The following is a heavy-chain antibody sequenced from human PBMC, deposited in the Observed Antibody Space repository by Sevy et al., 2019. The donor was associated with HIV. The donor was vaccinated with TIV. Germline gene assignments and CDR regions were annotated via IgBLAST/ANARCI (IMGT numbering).Heavy chain of an antibody. CDR3: ARERRSSGIDY. V-gene: IGHV3-30*02. CDR1: GFTFSTYD. Sequence: GGSLRLSCAASGFTFSTYDMHWVRQAPGKGLEWVAYIRYDGSNKYYGESVKGRFTISRDNWKNTLYLQMNSLRVDDTAVYYCARERRSSGIDYWGQGTLVTVSS. CDR2: IRYDGSNK. D-gene: IGHD3-10*01. J-gene: IGHJ4*01.